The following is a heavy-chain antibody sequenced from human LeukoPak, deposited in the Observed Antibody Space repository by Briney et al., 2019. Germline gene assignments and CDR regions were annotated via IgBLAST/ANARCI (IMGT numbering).Heavy chain of an antibody. CDR1: GGSITSTNY. V-gene: IGHV4-4*02. J-gene: IGHJ4*02. Sequence: PSGTLSLTCGVSGGSITSTNYWTWVRQPPGKGLEWIGEVNLQGSTNYNPSLTGRVAISVDMFENHISLQLTSVTAADTAVYYCAREGGPYRPLDYSGQGTLVTVPS. CDR2: VNLQGST. CDR3: AREGGPYRPLDY.